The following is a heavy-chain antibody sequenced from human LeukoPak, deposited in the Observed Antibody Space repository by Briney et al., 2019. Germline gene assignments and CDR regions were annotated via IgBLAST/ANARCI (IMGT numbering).Heavy chain of an antibody. J-gene: IGHJ4*02. D-gene: IGHD3-22*01. CDR1: GGTFSSYA. Sequence: VASXXVSCKASGGTFSSYAISWVRQAPGQGSEWMGGIIPIFGTANYAQKFQGRVTITTDESTSTAYMELSSLRSEDTAVYYCAREISDSSGYYGQWGQGTLVTVSS. V-gene: IGHV1-69*05. CDR2: IIPIFGTA. CDR3: AREISDSSGYYGQ.